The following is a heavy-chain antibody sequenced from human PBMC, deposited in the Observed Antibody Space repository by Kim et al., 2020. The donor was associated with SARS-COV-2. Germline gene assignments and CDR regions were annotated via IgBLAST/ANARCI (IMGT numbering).Heavy chain of an antibody. Sequence: SVKGRFNISRDDSKSIAYLQMNSLKTEDPAVYYCTRGGGLWFGELLPFDYWGQGTLVTVSS. D-gene: IGHD3-10*01. J-gene: IGHJ4*02. CDR3: TRGGGLWFGELLPFDY. V-gene: IGHV3-49*02.